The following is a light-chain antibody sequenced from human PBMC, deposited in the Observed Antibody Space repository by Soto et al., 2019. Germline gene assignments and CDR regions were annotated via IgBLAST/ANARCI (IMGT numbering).Light chain of an antibody. CDR1: QKVSSH. Sequence: EIVLTQAPGTPALSPGERDNLSCRDHQKVSSHLAWYQQKPGQAPRLLIHGASSRATGIPDRFSGSGSGTDFTLTISRLEPEDFAVYYCQQYGRSPITFGQGTRLEIK. J-gene: IGKJ5*01. CDR3: QQYGRSPIT. V-gene: IGKV3-20*01. CDR2: GAS.